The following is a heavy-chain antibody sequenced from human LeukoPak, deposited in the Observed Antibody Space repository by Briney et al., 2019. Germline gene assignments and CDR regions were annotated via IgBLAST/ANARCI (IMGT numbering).Heavy chain of an antibody. D-gene: IGHD3-3*01. CDR3: ARSWGYDFWTGNLLDY. J-gene: IGHJ4*02. CDR2: IYHIGST. Sequence: SETLSLTCTVSGYSISSGYYWGWIRQPPGKGLEWIGSIYHIGSTYYNPSLKSRVTISVDMSKNQFSLRVTSVTAADTAVYYCARSWGYDFWTGNLLDYWGQGTLVSVSS. CDR1: GYSISSGYY. V-gene: IGHV4-38-2*02.